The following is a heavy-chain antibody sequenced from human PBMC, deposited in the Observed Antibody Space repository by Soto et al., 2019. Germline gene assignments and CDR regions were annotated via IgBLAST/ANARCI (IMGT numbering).Heavy chain of an antibody. V-gene: IGHV1-69*13. Sequence: SVKVSCKASGGTFSSYAISWVRQAPGQGLEWMGGIIPIFGTANYAQKFQGRVTITADESTGTAYMELSSLRSEDTAVYYCARIPGSGAYNWFDPWGKGTLVTVSS. CDR2: IIPIFGTA. D-gene: IGHD3-10*01. J-gene: IGHJ5*02. CDR3: ARIPGSGAYNWFDP. CDR1: GGTFSSYA.